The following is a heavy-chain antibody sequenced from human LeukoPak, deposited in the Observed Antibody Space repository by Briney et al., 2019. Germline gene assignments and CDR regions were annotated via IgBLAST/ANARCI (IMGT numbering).Heavy chain of an antibody. CDR2: IYYSGST. J-gene: IGHJ3*02. CDR3: ARVRSSGWVNYAFDI. Sequence: SETLSLTCTVSGGSISSNSYYWGWIRQPPGKGLEWIGSIYYSGSTYYNPSLRSRVTISVDSSKNQFSLKPSSVTAADTAMYYCARVRSSGWVNYAFDIWGQGTMVTVSS. V-gene: IGHV4-39*07. D-gene: IGHD6-19*01. CDR1: GGSISSNSYY.